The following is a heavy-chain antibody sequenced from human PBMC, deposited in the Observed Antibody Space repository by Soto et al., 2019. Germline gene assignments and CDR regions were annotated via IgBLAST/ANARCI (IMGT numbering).Heavy chain of an antibody. CDR2: MLYSGLT. Sequence: SETLSLTCSVSGYSVSSSDYYWAWIRQPPGKGLEWIGSMLYSGLTYYNPSLKSRVTLSVDTSKNQFSVRLNSVTASDTAVYYCAPLSVSLSGPYGIHVWGQGTTVTVAS. CDR1: GYSVSSSDYY. CDR3: APLSVSLSGPYGIHV. D-gene: IGHD2-15*01. J-gene: IGHJ6*02. V-gene: IGHV4-39*01.